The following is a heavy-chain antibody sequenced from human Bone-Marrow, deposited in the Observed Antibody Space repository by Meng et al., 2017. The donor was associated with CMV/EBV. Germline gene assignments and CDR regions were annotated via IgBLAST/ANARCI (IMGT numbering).Heavy chain of an antibody. J-gene: IGHJ4*02. CDR3: VRAPLDSSSWTYFDY. D-gene: IGHD6-6*01. V-gene: IGHV3-9*01. CDR1: GFTFSSYG. Sequence: SLKISCAASGFTFSSYGMHWVRQAPGMALEWVSGISWNSGSIGSADSVKGRFTISRDNARNSLYLQMKSLRAEDTALYYCVRAPLDSSSWTYFDYWGQGTLVTVSS. CDR2: ISWNSGSI.